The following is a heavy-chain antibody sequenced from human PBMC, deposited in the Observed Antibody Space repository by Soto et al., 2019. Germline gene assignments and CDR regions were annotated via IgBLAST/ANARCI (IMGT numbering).Heavy chain of an antibody. D-gene: IGHD3-10*01. V-gene: IGHV3-9*01. CDR1: GFTFDDYA. Sequence: GGSLRLSCAASGFTFDDYAMHWVRQAPGKGLEWVSGISWNSGSIGYADSVKGRFTISKDNAKNSLYLQMNSLRAEDTALYYCAKGMYGSGSYYIDYWGQGTLVTVSS. CDR2: ISWNSGSI. J-gene: IGHJ4*02. CDR3: AKGMYGSGSYYIDY.